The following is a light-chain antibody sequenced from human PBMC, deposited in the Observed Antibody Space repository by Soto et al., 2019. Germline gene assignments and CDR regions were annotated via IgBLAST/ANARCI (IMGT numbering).Light chain of an antibody. V-gene: IGKV1-16*01. J-gene: IGKJ1*01. CDR2: AAS. CDR1: QGISSY. Sequence: DIQMTQSPSSVSASVGDRVTITCRASQGISSYLAWYQQKPGKAPKLLIYAASTLQSGVPSRFSGSASGTEFTLTISSLQPDDFATYYCQQYNSYSTFGQGTKVDIK. CDR3: QQYNSYST.